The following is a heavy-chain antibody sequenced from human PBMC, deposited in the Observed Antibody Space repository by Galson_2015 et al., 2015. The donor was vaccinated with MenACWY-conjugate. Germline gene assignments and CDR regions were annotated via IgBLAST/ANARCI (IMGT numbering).Heavy chain of an antibody. D-gene: IGHD3-9*01. Sequence: ALRLSGAASGFTFSSYSMNGVRQAPGKGLEWGLYISSRSSTIYYVDSVKGRFTISRDNAKNSLYLQMNSLRAEDTAVYYCARDPYYDILTGRDDAFDIWGQGTMVTVSS. CDR3: ARDPYYDILTGRDDAFDI. CDR2: ISSRSSTI. J-gene: IGHJ3*02. V-gene: IGHV3-48*04. CDR1: GFTFSSYS.